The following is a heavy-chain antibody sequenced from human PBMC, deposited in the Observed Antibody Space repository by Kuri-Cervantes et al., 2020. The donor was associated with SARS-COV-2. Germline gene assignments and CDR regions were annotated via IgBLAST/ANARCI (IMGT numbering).Heavy chain of an antibody. V-gene: IGHV1-46*01. J-gene: IGHJ6*04. CDR2: INPSGGST. D-gene: IGHD2-21*01. Sequence: ASVKVSCKASGYTFTSHHMHWVRQAPGQGPEWMAIINPSGGSTSYGKRFQGRVTVTTDTSTSTVYLELSTLRSDDTAVYYCARSPRDNYMDVWGKGITVDASS. CDR1: GYTFTSHH. CDR3: ARSPRDNYMDV.